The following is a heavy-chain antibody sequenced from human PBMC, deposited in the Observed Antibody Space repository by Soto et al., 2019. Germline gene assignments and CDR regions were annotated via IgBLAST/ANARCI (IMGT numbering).Heavy chain of an antibody. CDR1: GFSLSTSGVG. CDR2: IYWDDDK. V-gene: IGHV2-5*02. J-gene: IGHJ4*02. CDR3: AHTIVGVTPFDY. D-gene: IGHD1-26*01. Sequence: QITLKESGPTLVKPTQTLTLTCTFSGFSLSTSGVGVGWIRQPPGKALEWLALIYWDDDKRYSPSLKSRLTITKDNSNNQVVLTMTTMDPVDTATYYCAHTIVGVTPFDYWGQGTLVTVSS.